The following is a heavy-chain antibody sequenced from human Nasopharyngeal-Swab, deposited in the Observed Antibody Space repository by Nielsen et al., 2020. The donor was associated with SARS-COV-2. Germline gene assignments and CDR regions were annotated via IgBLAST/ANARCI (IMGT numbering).Heavy chain of an antibody. Sequence: WIRQPPGKGLEWVAVIWYDGGNKHYADSVKGRFTISRDNSKNTLYLQMNSLRAEDTAVYYCARVQNYCSGGSCSTLDAFDIWGQGTMVTVSS. CDR3: ARVQNYCSGGSCSTLDAFDI. D-gene: IGHD2-15*01. CDR2: IWYDGGNK. J-gene: IGHJ3*02. V-gene: IGHV3-33*01.